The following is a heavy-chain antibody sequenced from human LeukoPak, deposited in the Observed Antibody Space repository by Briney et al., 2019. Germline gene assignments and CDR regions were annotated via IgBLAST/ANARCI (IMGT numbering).Heavy chain of an antibody. V-gene: IGHV4-59*01. J-gene: IGHJ4*02. CDR1: GGSISSYY. Sequence: SETLSLTCTVSGGSISSYYWSWIRQPPGKGLEWIGYIYYSGSTNYNPSLRSRVTISVDTSKNQFSLKLSSVTAADTAVYFCARGFGSGSRPFDYWGQGTLVTVSS. D-gene: IGHD3-10*01. CDR2: IYYSGST. CDR3: ARGFGSGSRPFDY.